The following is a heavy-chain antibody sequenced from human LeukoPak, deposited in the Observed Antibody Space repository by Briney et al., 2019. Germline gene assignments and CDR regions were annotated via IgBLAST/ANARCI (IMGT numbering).Heavy chain of an antibody. CDR1: DYSISSGFY. Sequence: SETLSLTCAVSDYSISSGFYWGWIRQPPGKGLEWIGSISHSGSTYYNPSLKSRVTISVDTSNNQFSLNLWSVTAADTAVYYCARDPSGGTQDYWGQGTLVTVSS. V-gene: IGHV4-38-2*02. CDR3: ARDPSGGTQDY. CDR2: ISHSGST. D-gene: IGHD1-26*01. J-gene: IGHJ4*02.